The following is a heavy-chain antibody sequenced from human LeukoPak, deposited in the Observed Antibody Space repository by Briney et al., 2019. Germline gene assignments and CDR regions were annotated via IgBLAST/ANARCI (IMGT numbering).Heavy chain of an antibody. CDR3: AREDDIVVVPASPYGMDV. V-gene: IGHV3-53*01. D-gene: IGHD2-2*01. CDR1: GFTVSSNY. Sequence: PGGSLRLSCAASGFTVSSNYMSWVRQAPGKGLEWVSVIYSGGSTYYADSVKGRFTISRDNSKNTLYLQMNSLRAEDTAVYYCAREDDIVVVPASPYGMDVWGKGTTVTVSS. J-gene: IGHJ6*04. CDR2: IYSGGST.